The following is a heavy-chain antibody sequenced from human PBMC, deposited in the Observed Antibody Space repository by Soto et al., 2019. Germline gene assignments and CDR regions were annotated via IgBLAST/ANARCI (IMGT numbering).Heavy chain of an antibody. D-gene: IGHD3-16*01. CDR1: GYLISSGYY. J-gene: IGHJ4*02. CDR3: ASDLIRAYGSYYFDY. V-gene: IGHV4-38-2*02. Sequence: PSETLSLTCSVSGYLISSGYYWGWVRQTPWKGLELLGSIDYSGKTYKSPSLKSRVTASVDLSQNQFSLNLRSVTAADTAVYFGASDLIRAYGSYYFDYWGQGTLVPVS. CDR2: IDYSGKT.